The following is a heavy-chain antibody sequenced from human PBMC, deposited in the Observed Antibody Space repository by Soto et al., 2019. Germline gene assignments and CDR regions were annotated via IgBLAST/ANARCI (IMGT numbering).Heavy chain of an antibody. J-gene: IGHJ4*02. CDR2: ISAYNGNT. CDR1: GYTFTSYG. CDR3: ERDRQVDKAMVILGY. V-gene: IGHV1-18*01. Sequence: GASVKVSCKASGYTFTSYGISWVRQAPGQGLEWMGWISAYNGNTNYAQKLQGRVTMTTDTSTSTAYMELRSLRSDDTAVYYCERDRQVDKAMVILGYWGQGTLVTVSS. D-gene: IGHD5-18*01.